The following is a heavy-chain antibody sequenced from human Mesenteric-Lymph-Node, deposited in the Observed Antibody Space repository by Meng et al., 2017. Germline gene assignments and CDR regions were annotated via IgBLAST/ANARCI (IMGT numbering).Heavy chain of an antibody. CDR1: GYTFSDYH. Sequence: ASVKVSCKTSGYTFSDYHIQWVRQVPGQGLEWMGWINPTDDSTNYAQKFQGRLTVTRDTNTAFMELNRLTSDDSAVYYCARDKSWDGAAYFDYWGQGTLVTVSS. J-gene: IGHJ4*02. CDR3: ARDKSWDGAAYFDY. D-gene: IGHD1-26*01. V-gene: IGHV1-2*02. CDR2: INPTDDST.